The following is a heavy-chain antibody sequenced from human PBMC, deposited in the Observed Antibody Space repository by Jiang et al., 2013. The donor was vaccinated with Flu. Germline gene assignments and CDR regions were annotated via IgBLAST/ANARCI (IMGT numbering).Heavy chain of an antibody. CDR1: GGTFSSYA. D-gene: IGHD3-22*01. CDR2: IIPIFGTA. CDR3: VRFRVSYYDSSGYYYLDY. Sequence: VKKPGSSVKVSCKASGGTFSSYAISWVRQAPGQGLEWMGGIIPIFGTANYAQKFQGRVTITADESTSTAYMELSSLRSEDTAVYYCVRFRVSYYDSSGYYYLDYWGQGTLVTVSS. V-gene: IGHV1-69*01. J-gene: IGHJ4*02.